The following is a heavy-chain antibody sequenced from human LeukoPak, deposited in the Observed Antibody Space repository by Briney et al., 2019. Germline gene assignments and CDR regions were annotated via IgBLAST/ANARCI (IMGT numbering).Heavy chain of an antibody. Sequence: PGGSLRLSCAASGFTVSNNYMSWVRQAPGKGLEWVSVIYSGGGTFYSEFVKGRFTISRDYSKNTLYLQMNSLRADDTAVYYCAGNSNGPAFWGKETLVTV. CDR2: IYSGGGT. CDR3: AGNSNGPAF. D-gene: IGHD6-19*01. CDR1: GFTVSNNY. J-gene: IGHJ4*02. V-gene: IGHV3-53*01.